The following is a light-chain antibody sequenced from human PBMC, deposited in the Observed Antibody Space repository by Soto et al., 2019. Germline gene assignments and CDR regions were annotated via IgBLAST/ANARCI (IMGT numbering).Light chain of an antibody. CDR2: AAS. CDR1: QSISSY. CDR3: QQSYSTPS. Sequence: DIQMTQSPSSLSASVGDRVTITCRASQSISSYLNWYQQKPGKAPKLLIYAASSLQSGVPSRFSGSVSGTDFTLTISSLQPEAFATYYCQQSYSTPSFGQGTKVEIK. J-gene: IGKJ1*01. V-gene: IGKV1-39*01.